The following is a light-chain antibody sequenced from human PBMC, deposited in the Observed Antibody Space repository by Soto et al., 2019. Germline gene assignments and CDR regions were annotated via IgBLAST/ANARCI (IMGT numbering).Light chain of an antibody. V-gene: IGKV1-39*01. CDR2: AAF. CDR3: QQYSTTPRT. J-gene: IGKJ1*01. Sequence: DIQMTQSPSSLSASVGDRVTITCRASQTINTYLNWYQQKLGKAPKLLIYAAFTLQSGVPSRFSGSGSGTDFTLTISSLQPEDFAVYYCQQYSTTPRTFGQGTKVEIK. CDR1: QTINTY.